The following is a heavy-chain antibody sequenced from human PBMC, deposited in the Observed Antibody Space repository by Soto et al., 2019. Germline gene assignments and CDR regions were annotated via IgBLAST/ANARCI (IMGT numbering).Heavy chain of an antibody. CDR3: ARYVNYYDSSGLQDY. Sequence: ASVKVSCKASGYTFTSYYMHWVRQAPGQGLEWMGIINPSGSSTSYAQKFQGRVTMTRDTSTSTAYMEMSSLRSDDTAVYYCARYVNYYDSSGLQDYWGQGTLVTVSS. J-gene: IGHJ4*02. D-gene: IGHD3-22*01. CDR1: GYTFTSYY. V-gene: IGHV1-46*01. CDR2: INPSGSST.